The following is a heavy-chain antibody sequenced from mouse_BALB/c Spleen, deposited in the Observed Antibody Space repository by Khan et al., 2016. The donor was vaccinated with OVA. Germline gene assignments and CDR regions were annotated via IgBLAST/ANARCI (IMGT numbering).Heavy chain of an antibody. D-gene: IGHD2-12*01. Sequence: VQLKQSGTVLARPGSSVKMSCKTSGYSFTSYLIHWVKQRPGQGLEWIGDIYPGNSEATYNQKFKDKAKLTADTSASTAYMELSSLTNEDFAVYYGTRGEYSSFAYWGQGTLVTVSA. V-gene: IGHV1-5*01. CDR2: IYPGNSEA. CDR1: GYSFTSYL. J-gene: IGHJ3*01. CDR3: TRGEYSSFAY.